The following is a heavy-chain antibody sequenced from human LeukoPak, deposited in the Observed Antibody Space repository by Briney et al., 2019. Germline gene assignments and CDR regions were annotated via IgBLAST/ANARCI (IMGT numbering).Heavy chain of an antibody. J-gene: IGHJ6*02. V-gene: IGHV3-33*08. Sequence: GGSLRLSCAASGFTFSSYAMHWVRQAPGKGLEWVAVIWYGGSNKYYADSVKGRFTISRDNSKNTLYLQMNSLRAEDTAVYYCAPGSTYYGMDVWGQGTTVTVSS. CDR1: GFTFSSYA. CDR3: APGSTYYGMDV. CDR2: IWYGGSNK.